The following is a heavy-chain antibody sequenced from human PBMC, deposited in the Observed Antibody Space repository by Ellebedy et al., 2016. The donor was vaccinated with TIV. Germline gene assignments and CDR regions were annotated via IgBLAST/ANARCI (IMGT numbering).Heavy chain of an antibody. Sequence: GGSLRLSCAASGFTFSDHYMDWARQAPGKGLEWVGRIRNKATSYTTEYAASVRGRFTISSDDSENSLYLQMNSLKTEDTAVYYCARDKNGSPDYWGQGTLVTVSS. D-gene: IGHD1-26*01. J-gene: IGHJ4*02. CDR2: IRNKATSYTT. CDR1: GFTFSDHY. V-gene: IGHV3-72*01. CDR3: ARDKNGSPDY.